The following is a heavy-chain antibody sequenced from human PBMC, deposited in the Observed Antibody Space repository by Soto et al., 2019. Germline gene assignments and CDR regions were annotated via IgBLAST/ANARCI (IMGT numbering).Heavy chain of an antibody. V-gene: IGHV4-30-2*01. CDR3: ARGSFRFGESY. CDR2: IYHSGST. Sequence: SETLSLTCAVSGGSISSGGYSWSWIRQPPGKGLEWIGYIYHSGSTYYNPSLKSRVTISVDRSKNQFSLKLSSVTAADTAVYYCARGSFRFGESYWGQGTLVTVSS. J-gene: IGHJ4*02. CDR1: GGSISSGGYS. D-gene: IGHD3-10*01.